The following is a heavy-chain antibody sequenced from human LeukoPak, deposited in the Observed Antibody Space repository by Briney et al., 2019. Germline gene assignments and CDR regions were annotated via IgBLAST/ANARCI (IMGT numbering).Heavy chain of an antibody. V-gene: IGHV1-8*02. CDR2: MNPNSGNT. D-gene: IGHD3-3*01. CDR1: GYTFTGYY. Sequence: ASVKVSCKASGYTFTGYYMHWARQAPGQGLEWMGWMNPNSGNTGYAQKFQGRVTMTRNTSISTAYMELSSLRSEDTAVYYCARGLYDFWSGYSLYGPTWGQGTLVTVSS. CDR3: ARGLYDFWSGYSLYGPT. J-gene: IGHJ5*02.